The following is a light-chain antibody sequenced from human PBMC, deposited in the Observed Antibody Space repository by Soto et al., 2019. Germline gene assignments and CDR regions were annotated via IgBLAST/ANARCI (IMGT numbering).Light chain of an antibody. CDR1: QSISSY. CDR3: QQSHSTPQT. V-gene: IGKV1-39*01. J-gene: IGKJ1*01. Sequence: DIQMTQSPSSLSASVVGVVTITFLASQSISSYLNWYQQKPGKAPKPRIYAASSLQRGVPSRFSGSGSGKDFTLTISSLQPEDFATYYCQQSHSTPQTFGQGTKVDI. CDR2: AAS.